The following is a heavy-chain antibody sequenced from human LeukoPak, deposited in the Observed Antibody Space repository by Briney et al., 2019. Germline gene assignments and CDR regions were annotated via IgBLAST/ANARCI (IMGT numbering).Heavy chain of an antibody. Sequence: GGSLRLSCAVSGFTVSSNYMSWVRQAPGKGLEWVSVIHSGGSTYYADSVKGRFTISRDNSKNTLYLQMNSMRAEDTAVYYCAMDIRYFDWVSYRYFDYWGQGTLVIVSS. D-gene: IGHD3-9*01. J-gene: IGHJ4*02. CDR1: GFTVSSNY. CDR2: IHSGGST. CDR3: AMDIRYFDWVSYRYFDY. V-gene: IGHV3-66*01.